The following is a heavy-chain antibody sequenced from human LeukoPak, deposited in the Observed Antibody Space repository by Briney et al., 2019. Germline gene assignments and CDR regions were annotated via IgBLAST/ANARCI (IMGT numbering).Heavy chain of an antibody. J-gene: IGHJ4*02. CDR3: AKSHTPYCSGPTCYVFDF. D-gene: IGHD2-15*01. V-gene: IGHV4-34*01. Sequence: PSETLSLTCAVYGGSFSGYYWSWIRQPPGKGLEWIGEINHSGSTNYNPSLKSRVTISVDTSKNQFSLKLSSVTAADTAVFYCAKSHTPYCSGPTCYVFDFWGQGTLVTVSS. CDR1: GGSFSGYY. CDR2: INHSGST.